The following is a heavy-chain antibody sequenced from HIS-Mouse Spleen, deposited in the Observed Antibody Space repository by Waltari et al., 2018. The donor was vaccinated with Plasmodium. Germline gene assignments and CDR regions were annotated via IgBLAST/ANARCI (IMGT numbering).Heavy chain of an antibody. J-gene: IGHJ4*02. V-gene: IGHV4-39*07. CDR1: GGPTRSSSYY. CDR2: TYYSGST. CDR3: ARGRGACFDY. D-gene: IGHD3-16*01. Sequence: QLQLQESGPGLVKPSETLSLTCTVSGGPTRSSSYYWGWIRQPPGKGLGWIGSTYYSGSTYYNPSLKSRVTISVDTSKNQFSLKLSSVTAADTAVYYCARGRGACFDYWGQGTLVTVSS.